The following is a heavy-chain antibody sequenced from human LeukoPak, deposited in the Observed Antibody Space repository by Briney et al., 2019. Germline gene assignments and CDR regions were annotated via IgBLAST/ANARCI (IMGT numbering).Heavy chain of an antibody. Sequence: SGGSLRLSCVGSGFTFSTSAMSWVRQAPGKGLEWVSAIGGNGATCYAESVKGRFTISRDTSRNTLYLQMNSLRAEDTAVYNCARHSSQGTFDNWGQGTLVTVS. D-gene: IGHD1-1*01. CDR3: ARHSSQGTFDN. CDR2: IGGNGAT. V-gene: IGHV3-23*01. CDR1: GFTFSTSA. J-gene: IGHJ4*02.